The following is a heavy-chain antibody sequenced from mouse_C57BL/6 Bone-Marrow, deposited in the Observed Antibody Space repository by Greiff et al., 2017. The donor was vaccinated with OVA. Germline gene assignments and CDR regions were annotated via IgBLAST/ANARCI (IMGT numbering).Heavy chain of an antibody. CDR3: ARHSTAQASWVAY. D-gene: IGHD3-2*02. V-gene: IGHV5-17*01. Sequence: VQLKESGGGLVKPGGSLTLSCAASGFTFSDYGLHWVRQAPEKGLEWVAYISSGSSTIYYADTVKGRFTISRDNAKNTLFMQMTILRSEDTAMYYCARHSTAQASWVAYWGQGTLVTVSA. J-gene: IGHJ3*01. CDR1: GFTFSDYG. CDR2: ISSGSSTI.